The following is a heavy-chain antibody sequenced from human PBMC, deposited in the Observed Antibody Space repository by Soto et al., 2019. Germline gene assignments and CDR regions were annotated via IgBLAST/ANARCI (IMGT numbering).Heavy chain of an antibody. CDR2: ISSSISYT. CDR1: GFTFSDYY. Sequence: LRLSCAASGFTFSDYYMSWIRQAPGKGLEWVSYISSSISYTNYADSVKGRFTISRDNAKNSLYLQMNSLRAEDTAVYYCARYIYGYVDYWGQGTLVTVSS. J-gene: IGHJ4*02. D-gene: IGHD5-18*01. V-gene: IGHV3-11*06. CDR3: ARYIYGYVDY.